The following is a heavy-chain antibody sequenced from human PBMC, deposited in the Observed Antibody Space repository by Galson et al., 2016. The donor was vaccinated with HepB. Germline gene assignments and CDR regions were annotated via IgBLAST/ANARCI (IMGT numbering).Heavy chain of an antibody. Sequence: SVKVSCKASGGSFRSYTIIWVRQAPGQGLEWMGGIIPFIGKPNYAQKFQGRLTLTADIFTRTASMELASLTSEDTAVYFCASITGTTTYFDYRGQGTLVTVSS. V-gene: IGHV1-69*10. D-gene: IGHD1-14*01. CDR1: GGSFRSYT. J-gene: IGHJ4*02. CDR3: ASITGTTTYFDY. CDR2: IIPFIGKP.